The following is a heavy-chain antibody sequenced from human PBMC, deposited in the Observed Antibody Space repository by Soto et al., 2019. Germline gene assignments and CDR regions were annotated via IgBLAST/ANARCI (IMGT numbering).Heavy chain of an antibody. CDR1: GFTFDDYA. CDR2: ISWNSGSI. Sequence: EVQLVESGGGLVQPGRSLRLSCAASGFTFDDYAMHWVRQAPGRGLEWVPGISWNSGSIGYVDSVKGRFTISRDNAKNSLYLQMNSLRAEDTALYYCAKDYDYGDYGGTRGFDYWGQGTLVTVSS. D-gene: IGHD4-17*01. V-gene: IGHV3-9*01. CDR3: AKDYDYGDYGGTRGFDY. J-gene: IGHJ4*02.